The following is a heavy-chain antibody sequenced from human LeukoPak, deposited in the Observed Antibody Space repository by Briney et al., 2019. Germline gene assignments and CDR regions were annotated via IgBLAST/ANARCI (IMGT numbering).Heavy chain of an antibody. D-gene: IGHD3-3*01. J-gene: IGHJ6*02. Sequence: GGSLRLSCAASGFTFSSYSMNWVRQAPGKGLEWVSYISSSSSTMNYADSVKGRFTISRDNAKNSLYLQMNSLRAEDTAVYYWARAITIPHSKSMDVWGQGTTVTGSS. V-gene: IGHV3-48*01. CDR3: ARAITIPHSKSMDV. CDR2: ISSSSSTM. CDR1: GFTFSSYS.